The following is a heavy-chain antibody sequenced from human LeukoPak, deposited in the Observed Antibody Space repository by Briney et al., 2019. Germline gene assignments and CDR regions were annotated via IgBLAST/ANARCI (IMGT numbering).Heavy chain of an antibody. CDR3: ARGVGATTLNYFDY. J-gene: IGHJ4*02. CDR2: IYYSGST. CDR1: GGSISSSNW. Sequence: PSGTLSLTCAVSGGSISSSNWWSWVRQPPGKGLEWIGSIYYSGSTYYNPSLKSRVTISVDTSKNQFSLKLSSVTAADTAVYYCARGVGATTLNYFDYWGQGTLVTVSS. D-gene: IGHD1-26*01. V-gene: IGHV4-4*02.